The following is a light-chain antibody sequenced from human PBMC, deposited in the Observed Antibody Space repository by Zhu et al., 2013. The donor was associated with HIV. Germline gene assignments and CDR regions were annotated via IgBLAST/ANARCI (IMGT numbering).Light chain of an antibody. Sequence: EIVMTQSPATLSVSPGERATLSCRASQSVSSNLAWYQQKPGQAPRLLIYDASTRATGIPARFSGSGSGTEFTLTISSLQSEDFAVYYCQQYNNWPPYTFGQGTKLEIK. V-gene: IGKV3-15*01. CDR1: QSVSSN. CDR3: QQYNNWPPYT. CDR2: DAS. J-gene: IGKJ2*01.